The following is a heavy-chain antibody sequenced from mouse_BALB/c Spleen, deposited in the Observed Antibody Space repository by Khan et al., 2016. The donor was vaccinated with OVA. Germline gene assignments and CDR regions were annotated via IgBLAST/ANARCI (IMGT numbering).Heavy chain of an antibody. V-gene: IGHV5-9-3*01. J-gene: IGHJ2*01. CDR1: GFTFSSYA. Sequence: EVELVESGGGLVKPGGSLKLSCEASGFTFSSYAMSWVRQTPEKRLVWVATISSGGSYTFYPDSVKGRFTISRDNANNTLYLQMSSLRSEDTAIYYCTRTPFYYGSGYFDDWGQGTALTVSS. D-gene: IGHD1-1*01. CDR3: TRTPFYYGSGYFDD. CDR2: ISSGGSYT.